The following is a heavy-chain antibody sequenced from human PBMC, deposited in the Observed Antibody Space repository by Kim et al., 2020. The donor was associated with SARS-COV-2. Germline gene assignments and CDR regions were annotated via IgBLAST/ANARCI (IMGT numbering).Heavy chain of an antibody. Sequence: SETLSLTCTVSGGSISSSSYYWVWIRQPPGEGLEGIGSIYYSGSTYYNPSLKSRVTISIDTSKNQFSLKLSSLTAADTAVYYCARHPVYYDFWSGYSKYFDYWGQGTLVTVSS. CDR3: ARHPVYYDFWSGYSKYFDY. CDR2: IYYSGST. D-gene: IGHD3-3*01. J-gene: IGHJ4*02. CDR1: GGSISSSSYY. V-gene: IGHV4-39*01.